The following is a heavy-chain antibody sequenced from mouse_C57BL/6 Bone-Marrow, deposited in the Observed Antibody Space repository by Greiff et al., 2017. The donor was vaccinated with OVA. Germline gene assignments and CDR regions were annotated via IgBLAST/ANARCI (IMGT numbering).Heavy chain of an antibody. J-gene: IGHJ2*01. CDR2: IDPETGGT. Sequence: QVQLKQSGAELVRPGASVTLSCKASGYTFTDYEMHWVKQTPVHGLEWIGAIDPETGGTAYNQKFKGKAILTADKSSSTAYMELRSLTSEDSAVYYCSLYDGSPDYFDYWGQGTTLTVSS. CDR1: GYTFTDYE. CDR3: SLYDGSPDYFDY. V-gene: IGHV1-15*01. D-gene: IGHD1-1*01.